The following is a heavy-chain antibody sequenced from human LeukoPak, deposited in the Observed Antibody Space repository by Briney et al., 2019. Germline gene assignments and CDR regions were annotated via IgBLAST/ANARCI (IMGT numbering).Heavy chain of an antibody. Sequence: GGSLRLSCAASGFTFSSYSMNWVRQAPGKGLEWVSYISSSSSTIYYADSVKGRFTISRDNAKNSLYLQMNSLRAEDTAVYYCARDLVATPPGWYYYYMDVWGKGTTVTVSS. J-gene: IGHJ6*03. CDR3: ARDLVATPPGWYYYYMDV. CDR1: GFTFSSYS. V-gene: IGHV3-48*04. D-gene: IGHD5-12*01. CDR2: ISSSSSTI.